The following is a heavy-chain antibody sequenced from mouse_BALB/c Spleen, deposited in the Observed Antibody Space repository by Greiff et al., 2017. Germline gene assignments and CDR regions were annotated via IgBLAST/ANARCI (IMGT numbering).Heavy chain of an antibody. J-gene: IGHJ2*01. Sequence: QVQLQQSGAELMKPGASVKISCKATGYTFSSYWIEWVKQRPGHGLEWIGEIVPGSGSTNYNEKFKGKATFTADTSSNTAYMQLRSLTSEDSAVYYCANYYGSSYVFDYWGQGTTLTVSS. CDR1: GYTFSSYW. D-gene: IGHD1-1*01. CDR3: ANYYGSSYVFDY. V-gene: IGHV1-9*01. CDR2: IVPGSGST.